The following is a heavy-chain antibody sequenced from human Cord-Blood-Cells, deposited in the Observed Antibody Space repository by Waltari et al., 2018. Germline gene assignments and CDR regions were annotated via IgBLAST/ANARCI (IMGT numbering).Heavy chain of an antibody. D-gene: IGHD2-2*02. CDR2: RNPNSGNT. J-gene: IGHJ6*02. Sequence: QVQLVQSGADVKKPGASVKVSCKASGYTFTSYDLNWVRKDTGHGLEWMGWRNPNSGNTGYAQKFQGRVTITRNTSISTAYMELSSLRSEDTAVYYCARGRSGCSSTSCYNYGMDVWGQGTTVTVSS. CDR1: GYTFTSYD. V-gene: IGHV1-8*03. CDR3: ARGRSGCSSTSCYNYGMDV.